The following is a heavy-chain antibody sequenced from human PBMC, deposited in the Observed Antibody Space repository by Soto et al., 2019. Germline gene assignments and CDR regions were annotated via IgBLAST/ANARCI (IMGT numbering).Heavy chain of an antibody. Sequence: GGSLRLSCAASEFTFANAWISWVRQAPGKGLEWVSVISGSGGSAYYADSVQGRFTISRDNSKNTLYLQVNSLRAEDTAIYYCVREGSGLYSRGSFDFLGRVTIVTVSS. D-gene: IGHD6-19*01. CDR1: EFTFANAW. V-gene: IGHV3-23*01. J-gene: IGHJ3*01. CDR3: VREGSGLYSRGSFDF. CDR2: ISGSGGSA.